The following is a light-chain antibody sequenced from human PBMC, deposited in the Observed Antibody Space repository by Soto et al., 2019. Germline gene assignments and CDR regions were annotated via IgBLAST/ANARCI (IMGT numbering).Light chain of an antibody. CDR3: QQYNSYPWT. CDR2: AAS. Sequence: IQVTQSPSSLSASVGDRVTITCRASQSISSYLNWYQQKPGKAPKLLIYAASSLQSGVPSRFSGSGSGTEFTLTISSLQPDDFATYYCQQYNSYPWTFGQGTKVDIK. J-gene: IGKJ1*01. CDR1: QSISSY. V-gene: IGKV1-39*01.